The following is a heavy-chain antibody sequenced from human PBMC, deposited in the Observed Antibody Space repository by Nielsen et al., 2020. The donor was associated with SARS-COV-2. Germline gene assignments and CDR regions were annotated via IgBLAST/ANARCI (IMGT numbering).Heavy chain of an antibody. D-gene: IGHD4-17*01. Sequence: GESLKISCEGSGYSFTKFWVAWVRQRPGKGLEWVGIIYPGDSDTRYSPSFEGQVTIAADKSTSTAYLQWSSLQASDTAMYFCARLGYGDFGGADYWGQGTLVTVSS. CDR1: GYSFTKFW. CDR3: ARLGYGDFGGADY. CDR2: IYPGDSDT. J-gene: IGHJ4*02. V-gene: IGHV5-51*01.